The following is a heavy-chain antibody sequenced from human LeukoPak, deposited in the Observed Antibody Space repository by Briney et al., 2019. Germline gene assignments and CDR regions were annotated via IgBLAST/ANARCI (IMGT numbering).Heavy chain of an antibody. CDR2: TYYSGST. D-gene: IGHD3-22*01. V-gene: IGHV4-59*01. Sequence: SQTLSLTCTVYARSISSYYWSWIRQPPRKGREWIGYTYYSGSTNYHPTLKRGFTMSVDTSKKQFSLKLGSVTAADTAVYYCARDIGTPYYYDSSGYYSGWFDPWGQGTLVTVSS. CDR3: ARDIGTPYYYDSSGYYSGWFDP. J-gene: IGHJ5*02. CDR1: ARSISSYY.